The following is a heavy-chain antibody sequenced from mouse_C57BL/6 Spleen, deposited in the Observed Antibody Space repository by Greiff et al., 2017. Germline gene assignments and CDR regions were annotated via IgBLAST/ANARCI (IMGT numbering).Heavy chain of an antibody. Sequence: QVQLQQSGAELVRPGTSVKVSCKASGYAFTNYLIEWVKQRPGQGLEWIGVINPGSGGTNYNEKFKGKATLTADKSSSTAYMQLSSLTSEDSAVYFCARYGNYYFDYWGQGTTLTVSS. V-gene: IGHV1-54*01. CDR2: INPGSGGT. J-gene: IGHJ2*01. D-gene: IGHD2-1*01. CDR1: GYAFTNYL. CDR3: ARYGNYYFDY.